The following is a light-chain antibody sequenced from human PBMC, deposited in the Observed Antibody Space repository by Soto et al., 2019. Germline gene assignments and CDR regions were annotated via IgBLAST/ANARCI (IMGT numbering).Light chain of an antibody. CDR3: SYYAAGHYR. J-gene: IGLJ1*01. CDR1: SSDVGNYNY. Sequence: QSALTQPASVSGSPGQSITISCTGTSSDVGNYNYVSWYQQHPGKAPKLMIFGVSNRPSGVSDRFSGSKSGNTASLTISGLQAEAEADCHYSYYAAGHYRLGTGINVTVL. V-gene: IGLV2-14*03. CDR2: GVS.